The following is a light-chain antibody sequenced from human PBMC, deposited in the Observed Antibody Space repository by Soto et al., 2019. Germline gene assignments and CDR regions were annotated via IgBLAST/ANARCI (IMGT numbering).Light chain of an antibody. V-gene: IGKV1-5*01. CDR3: QQYNSYLSYT. J-gene: IGKJ2*01. Sequence: DIQMTQSPSTLSASVGDRVTITCRASQSISSWLAWYQQKPGKAPKLLIYDASSLESGVPSRFSGSGSGTEFTLTISSLQPDDFATYYCQQYNSYLSYTFGQGNKLEIK. CDR2: DAS. CDR1: QSISSW.